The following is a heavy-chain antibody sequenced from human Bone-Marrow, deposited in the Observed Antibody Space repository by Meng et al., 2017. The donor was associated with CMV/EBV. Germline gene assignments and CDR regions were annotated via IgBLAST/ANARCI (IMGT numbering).Heavy chain of an antibody. J-gene: IGHJ6*02. CDR2: ISYDGSNK. V-gene: IGHV3-30-3*01. CDR1: GFTFSSYA. Sequence: GESLKISCAASGFTFSSYAMHWVRQAPGKGLEWVAVISYDGSNKYYADSVKGRFTISRDNSKNTLYLQMNSLRAEDTAVYYCARDLDSYDYYYYGMDVWGQGTTVTVSS. CDR3: ARDLDSYDYYYYGMDV. D-gene: IGHD5-12*01.